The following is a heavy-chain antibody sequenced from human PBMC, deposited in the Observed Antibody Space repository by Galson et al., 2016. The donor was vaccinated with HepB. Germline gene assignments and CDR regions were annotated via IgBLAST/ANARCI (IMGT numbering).Heavy chain of an antibody. V-gene: IGHV4-61*01. D-gene: IGHD2-15*01. CDR2: IYYSGTT. J-gene: IGHJ4*02. Sequence: SETLSLTCTVSGGSISSGNYYWSWVRQPPGKRLEWIGDIYYSGTTNYKPSLKSRVTISVDTSKNQFSLRLSSVTAADTAVYYCARMDPALISGFDYGGQGTLVTVSS. CDR1: GGSISSGNYY. CDR3: ARMDPALISGFDY.